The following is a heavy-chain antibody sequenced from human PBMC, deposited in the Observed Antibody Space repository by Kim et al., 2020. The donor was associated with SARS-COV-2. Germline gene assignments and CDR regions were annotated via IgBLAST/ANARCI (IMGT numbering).Heavy chain of an antibody. CDR1: GFTFSSYA. J-gene: IGHJ6*02. Sequence: GGSLRLSCAASGFTFSSYALSWVRQAPGKGLEWVSAISGSGGSTYYADSVKGRFTISRDNSKNTLYLQMNSLRAEDTAVYYCAKDLRRLLPSGGMDVWGQGTTVTVSS. V-gene: IGHV3-23*01. CDR3: AKDLRRLLPSGGMDV. CDR2: ISGSGGST. D-gene: IGHD3-22*01.